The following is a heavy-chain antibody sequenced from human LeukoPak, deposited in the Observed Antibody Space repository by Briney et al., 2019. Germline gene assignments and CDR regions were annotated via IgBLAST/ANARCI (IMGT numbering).Heavy chain of an antibody. CDR1: GFTFSSYE. Sequence: GGSLRLSCAASGFTFSSYEMNWVRQAPGKGLEWVSYISSSGSTIYYADSVRGRFTISRDNAKNSLYLQMNSLRAEDTAVYYCARSNKKHIVVVTTSWYFDLWGRGTLVTVSS. CDR3: ARSNKKHIVVVTTSWYFDL. V-gene: IGHV3-48*03. J-gene: IGHJ2*01. D-gene: IGHD2-21*02. CDR2: ISSSGSTI.